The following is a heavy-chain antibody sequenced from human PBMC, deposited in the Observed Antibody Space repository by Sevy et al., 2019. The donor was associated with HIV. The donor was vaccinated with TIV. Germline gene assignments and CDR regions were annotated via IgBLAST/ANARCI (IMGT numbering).Heavy chain of an antibody. CDR1: GFSFSRYN. J-gene: IGHJ4*02. CDR3: ARDSLSWIQSIDN. D-gene: IGHD5-18*01. V-gene: IGHV3-48*01. Sequence: GGSLRLSCAASGFSFSRYNMNWVRQAPGKGLEWVSYISHSSGAVYYADSVKGRFTTSRDNAKNSLYLQMTSLRAEDTAVYYCARDSLSWIQSIDNWGQGTLVTVSS. CDR2: ISHSSGAV.